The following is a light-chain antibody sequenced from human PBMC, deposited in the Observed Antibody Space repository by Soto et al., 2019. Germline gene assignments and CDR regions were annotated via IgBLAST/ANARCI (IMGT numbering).Light chain of an antibody. Sequence: EIGLTQSPGTLSLSPGDRATLSCRASQTVSNNYLAWCQQKPGQAPRVIMYGASRRATGIPDRFSGSGSGTDFTLTISRLEPEDFAVYYCQQYGSSGTFGQGTKVDIK. V-gene: IGKV3-20*01. J-gene: IGKJ1*01. CDR3: QQYGSSGT. CDR1: QTVSNNY. CDR2: GAS.